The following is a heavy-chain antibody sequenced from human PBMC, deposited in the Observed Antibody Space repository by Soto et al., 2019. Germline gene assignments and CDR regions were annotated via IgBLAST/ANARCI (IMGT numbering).Heavy chain of an antibody. CDR3: ARVSITIFGVVIPPSFDY. CDR2: INPNSGGT. J-gene: IGHJ4*02. Sequence: GVSVEVSCEASGYTFTGNYLRWVRQAPGQGLEWMGWINPNSGGTNYAQKFQCWVTMTRDTSISTAYMELRSLSSDDTAIYYCARVSITIFGVVIPPSFDYWGQGTLVTVSS. V-gene: IGHV1-2*04. D-gene: IGHD3-3*01. CDR1: GYTFTGNY.